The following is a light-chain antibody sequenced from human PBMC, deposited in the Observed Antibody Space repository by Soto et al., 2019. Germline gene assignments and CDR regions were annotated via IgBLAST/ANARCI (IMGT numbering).Light chain of an antibody. CDR2: AAS. J-gene: IGKJ2*01. CDR1: QTVFSY. CDR3: QQRGNWPPMYT. Sequence: EIVLTQSPATLSLSPGERATLSCRASQTVFSYLHWYQYKPGQPPRLLIYAASNRATAIPARFSGSGYGTDFTLTISSLEPEDFAVYYCQQRGNWPPMYTFGQGTRVEIK. V-gene: IGKV3-11*01.